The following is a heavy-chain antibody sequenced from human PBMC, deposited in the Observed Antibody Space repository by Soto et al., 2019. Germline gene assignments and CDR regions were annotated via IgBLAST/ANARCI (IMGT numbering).Heavy chain of an antibody. J-gene: IGHJ4*02. V-gene: IGHV2-5*02. CDR1: GFSLSTSGVG. Sequence: QITLKESGPTLVKPTQTLTLTCTFSGFSLSTSGVGVGWIRQPPGKALEWLALIYWDDDKRYSPSLKSRLTITKDTSKNQVVLTMTNMDPVDTATYYCAHSIYHCSSTSCHDTELHYWGQGTLVTVSS. D-gene: IGHD2-2*01. CDR2: IYWDDDK. CDR3: AHSIYHCSSTSCHDTELHY.